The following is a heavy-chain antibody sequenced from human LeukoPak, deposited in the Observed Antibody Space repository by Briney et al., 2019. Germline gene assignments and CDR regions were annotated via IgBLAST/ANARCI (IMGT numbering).Heavy chain of an antibody. Sequence: PGGSLRLSCAASGFTFSSYSMNWVRQAPGKGPEWVSYISSSSSTIYYADSVKGRFTISRDNAKNSLYLQMNSLRAEDTAVYYCARDGGYYDFWSGYYLNWFDPWGQGTLVTVSS. CDR2: ISSSSSTI. CDR3: ARDGGYYDFWSGYYLNWFDP. V-gene: IGHV3-48*01. CDR1: GFTFSSYS. D-gene: IGHD3-3*01. J-gene: IGHJ5*02.